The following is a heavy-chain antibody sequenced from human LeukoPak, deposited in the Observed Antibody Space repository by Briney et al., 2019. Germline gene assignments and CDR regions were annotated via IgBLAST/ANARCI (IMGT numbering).Heavy chain of an antibody. CDR2: IKEDGSEK. V-gene: IGHV3-7*01. J-gene: IGHJ6*04. Sequence: RTGGSLRLSCEASGFRFRNHWMNWVRQAPGKGLEWVANIKEDGSEKYYVDSVKGRFTISRDNARNSLFLQMNSLRAEDTAVYYCAKGVDVWGKGTTVTVSS. CDR1: GFRFRNHW. CDR3: AKGVDV.